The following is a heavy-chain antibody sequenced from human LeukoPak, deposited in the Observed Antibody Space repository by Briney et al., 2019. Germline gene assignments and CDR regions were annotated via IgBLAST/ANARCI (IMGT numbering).Heavy chain of an antibody. V-gene: IGHV4-4*07. CDR3: VRGGYYYGPSD. CDR2: TYTSGSI. Sequence: SETLSLTCTVSGGSISSYYWSWIRQPAGKGLEWIGRTYTSGSINYNPSLKSRVTMSVDTSKNQLSLKLNSVTAADTAVYYCVRGGYYYGPSDWGQGTMVTVSS. CDR1: GGSISSYY. D-gene: IGHD3-10*01. J-gene: IGHJ4*02.